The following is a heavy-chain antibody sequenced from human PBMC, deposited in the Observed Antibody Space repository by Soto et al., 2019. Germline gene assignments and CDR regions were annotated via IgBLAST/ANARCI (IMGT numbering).Heavy chain of an antibody. V-gene: IGHV1-3*01. Sequence: ASVKVSCKASGYTFTSYAMHWVRQPPGQRLEWMGWINAGNGNTKYSQKFQGRVTITRDTSASTAYMELSSLRSEDTAVYYCARHYGSGSYSIYYFDCWGQGTLVTVSS. CDR2: INAGNGNT. CDR3: ARHYGSGSYSIYYFDC. CDR1: GYTFTSYA. J-gene: IGHJ4*02. D-gene: IGHD3-10*01.